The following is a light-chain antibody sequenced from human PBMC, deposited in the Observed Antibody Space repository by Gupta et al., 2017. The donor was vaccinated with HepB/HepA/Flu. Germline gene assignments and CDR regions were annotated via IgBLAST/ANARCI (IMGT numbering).Light chain of an antibody. V-gene: IGKV3-11*01. Sequence: EIVLTQSPVPLSLSPGERATLSCRASQSVSSSLAWYQHKPGQAPRLLIYDASSRATGIPAMFSGSGSGTDFTLTISSLEPGDFAVYYCQQRSNSWTFGQGTKVEIK. CDR2: DAS. J-gene: IGKJ1*01. CDR3: QQRSNSWT. CDR1: QSVSSS.